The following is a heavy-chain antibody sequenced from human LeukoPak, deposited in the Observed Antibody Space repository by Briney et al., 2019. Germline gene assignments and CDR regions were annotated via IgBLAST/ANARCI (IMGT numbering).Heavy chain of an antibody. J-gene: IGHJ5*02. CDR2: IYYSGST. V-gene: IGHV4-59*12. CDR1: GGAISSYY. D-gene: IGHD5-24*01. CDR3: ARGAFDGYNWIWLDP. Sequence: SETLSLTCTVSGGAISSYYWSWIRQPPGKALEWIGYIYYSGSTNYNPYLKSRVTISVDTCKNQSSLKLSSVTTADTAVYYCARGAFDGYNWIWLDPGGQGPRVTVSS.